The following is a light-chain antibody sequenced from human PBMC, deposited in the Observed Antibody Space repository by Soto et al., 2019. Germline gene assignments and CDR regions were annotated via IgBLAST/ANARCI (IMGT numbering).Light chain of an antibody. J-gene: IGKJ5*01. V-gene: IGKV3-15*01. CDR1: QSVSTN. CDR3: QQYSSSPS. CDR2: GAS. Sequence: RVLTHSQTTLSVSPFERASRHFRASQSVSTNLAWYQQKPGQVPSLLIYGASTRASGIPARFSGSGSGTEFTLTIGSLQSEDFAVYYCQQYSSSPSFGQGTRLEI.